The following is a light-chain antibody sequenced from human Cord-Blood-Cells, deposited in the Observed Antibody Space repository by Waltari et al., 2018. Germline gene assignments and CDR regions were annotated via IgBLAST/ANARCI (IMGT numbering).Light chain of an antibody. Sequence: DIVMTQSPASLAVSLGAMATINCKSSQSVLYSSNNKNYLAWYQQKPGQPPKLLIYWASTRESGVPDRFSGSGSGTDFTLTISSLQAEDVAVYYCQQYYSTPLTFGGGTKVEIK. V-gene: IGKV4-1*01. J-gene: IGKJ4*01. CDR2: WAS. CDR1: QSVLYSSNNKNY. CDR3: QQYYSTPLT.